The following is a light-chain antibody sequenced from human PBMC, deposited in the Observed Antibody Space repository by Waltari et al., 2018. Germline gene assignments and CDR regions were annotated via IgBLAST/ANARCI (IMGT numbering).Light chain of an antibody. Sequence: EIVLTQSPATLSLSPGETATLSCSASQDVATFLAWYQQTPGQAPRLLMYVPSTKATGFPARFSGSGSGTDFTLTIKSLEPEDFAVYYCQQRYDWPKTFGQGTKVEIK. CDR1: QDVATF. J-gene: IGKJ1*01. V-gene: IGKV3-11*01. CDR3: QQRYDWPKT. CDR2: VPS.